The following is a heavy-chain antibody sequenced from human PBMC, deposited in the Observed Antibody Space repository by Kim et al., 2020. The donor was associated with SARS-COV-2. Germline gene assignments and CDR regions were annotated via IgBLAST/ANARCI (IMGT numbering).Heavy chain of an antibody. D-gene: IGHD4-17*01. CDR3: ARDDYGDYPYYYGMDV. CDR1: GFTVSSNY. J-gene: IGHJ6*02. Sequence: GSLRLSCAASGFTVSSNYMSWVRQAPGKGLEWVSVIYSGGSTYYADSVKGRFTISRDNSKNTLYLQMNSLRAEDTAVYYCARDDYGDYPYYYGMDVWGQGTTVTVSS. V-gene: IGHV3-53*01. CDR2: IYSGGST.